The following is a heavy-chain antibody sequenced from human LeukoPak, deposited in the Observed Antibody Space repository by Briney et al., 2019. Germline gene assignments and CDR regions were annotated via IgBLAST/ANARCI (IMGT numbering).Heavy chain of an antibody. D-gene: IGHD5-18*01. J-gene: IGHJ3*02. CDR1: GGSISSSSYY. Sequence: SETLSLTCTVSGGSISSSSYYWGWIRQPPGKGLEWIGSIYYSGSTYYNPSLKSRVTISVDTSKNQFSLKLSSVTAADTAVYYCAREIQLSEDAFDIWGQGTMVTVSS. CDR2: IYYSGST. V-gene: IGHV4-39*07. CDR3: AREIQLSEDAFDI.